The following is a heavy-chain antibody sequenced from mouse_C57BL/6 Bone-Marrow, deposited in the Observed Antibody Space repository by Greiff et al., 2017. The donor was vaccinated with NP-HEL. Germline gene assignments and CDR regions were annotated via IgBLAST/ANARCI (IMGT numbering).Heavy chain of an antibody. CDR2: IRLKSDNYAT. CDR3: AGYYNNYYAMGY. J-gene: IGHJ4*01. D-gene: IGHD2-5*01. V-gene: IGHV6-3*01. Sequence: EVQLVESGGGLVQPGGSMKLSCVASGFTFSNYWMNWVRQSPEQGLEWVAQIRLKSDNYATHYAESVKGRFTISRDDSKMSVYLPMNNLKAEDTRIYYCAGYYNNYYAMGYGGQGTSVTVSA. CDR1: GFTFSNYW.